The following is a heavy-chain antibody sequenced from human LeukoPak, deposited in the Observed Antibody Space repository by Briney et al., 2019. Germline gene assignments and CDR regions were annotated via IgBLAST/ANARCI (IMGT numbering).Heavy chain of an antibody. CDR3: ARVRYCSGGSCYSYRPPFDP. V-gene: IGHV1-2*02. CDR2: INPNSGGT. J-gene: IGHJ5*02. D-gene: IGHD2-15*01. CDR1: GYTFTGYY. Sequence: GSVKVSCKASGYTFTGYYIHWVRQAPGQGLEWMGWINPNSGGTNYAQKFQGRVTMTRDTSISTAYMELSRLRSDDTAVYYCARVRYCSGGSCYSYRPPFDPWGQGTLVTVSS.